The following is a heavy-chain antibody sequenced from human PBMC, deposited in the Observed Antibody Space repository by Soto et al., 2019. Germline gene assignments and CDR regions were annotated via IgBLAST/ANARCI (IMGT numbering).Heavy chain of an antibody. Sequence: QVQLVESGGGVVQPGRSLRLSCAASGFTFTSYAMHWVRQAPGRGLEWVAFISFDGSNKYYADSVKGRFTISRDNSKNTLYLQINSLRAEDTSVYYCAKDAVRPYIDSWRQGTQVTISP. V-gene: IGHV3-30*01. CDR3: AKDAVRPYIDS. J-gene: IGHJ5*02. D-gene: IGHD4-4*01. CDR1: GFTFTSYA. CDR2: ISFDGSNK.